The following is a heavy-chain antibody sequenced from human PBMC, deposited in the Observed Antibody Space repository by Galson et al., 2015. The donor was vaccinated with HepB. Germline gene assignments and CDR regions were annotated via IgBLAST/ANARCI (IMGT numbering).Heavy chain of an antibody. CDR1: GFTVSGNY. D-gene: IGHD2-8*01. Sequence: LRLSCAASGFTVSGNYMSWVRQAPGKGLEWVSVIYSGGSTYYADSVKGRFTISRDNSKNTLYLQMNSLRAEDTAVYYCARDPGYCTNGVCYRQYYFDYWGQGTLVTVSS. V-gene: IGHV3-66*01. CDR2: IYSGGST. J-gene: IGHJ4*02. CDR3: ARDPGYCTNGVCYRQYYFDY.